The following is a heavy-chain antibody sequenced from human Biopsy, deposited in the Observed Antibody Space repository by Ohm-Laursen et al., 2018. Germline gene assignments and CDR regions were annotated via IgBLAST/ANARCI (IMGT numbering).Heavy chain of an antibody. J-gene: IGHJ6*02. CDR2: ITYRGST. V-gene: IGHV4-59*01. CDR1: DGSIDNNH. Sequence: TLSLTCNVSDGSIDNNHWTWIRQATGKTLEWIGSITYRGSTYYNPSLESRVTVSIHTSRNQFSLKLTSVTAADTAVYYCARDNIPYCTSTSCDLFGMDVWGQGTTVTVSS. CDR3: ARDNIPYCTSTSCDLFGMDV. D-gene: IGHD2-2*01.